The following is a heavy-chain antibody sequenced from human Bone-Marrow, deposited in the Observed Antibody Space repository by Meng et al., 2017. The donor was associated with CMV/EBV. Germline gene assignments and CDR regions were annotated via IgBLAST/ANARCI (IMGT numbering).Heavy chain of an antibody. CDR3: ARKGSGSYGAFDI. Sequence: GGSLRLSCAASGFTFSSYWMHWVRQAPGKGLVWVSRINSDGSSTSYADSVKGRFTISRDNAKNTLYLQMNSLRAEDTAVYYCARKGSGSYGAFDIWGQGTMVTVSS. D-gene: IGHD3-10*01. CDR2: INSDGSST. J-gene: IGHJ3*02. V-gene: IGHV3-74*01. CDR1: GFTFSSYW.